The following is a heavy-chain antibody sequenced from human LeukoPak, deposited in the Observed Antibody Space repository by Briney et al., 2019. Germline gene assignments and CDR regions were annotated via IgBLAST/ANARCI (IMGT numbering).Heavy chain of an antibody. V-gene: IGHV4-59*12. CDR3: ARGSGYYYDY. D-gene: IGHD3-22*01. Sequence: PSETLSLTCTVSGGSISSYYWSWIRQPPGKGLEWIGYIYHSGSTYYNPSLKSRVTISVDRSKNQFSLKLSSVTAADTAVYYCARGSGYYYDYWGQGTLVTVSS. J-gene: IGHJ4*02. CDR1: GGSISSYY. CDR2: IYHSGST.